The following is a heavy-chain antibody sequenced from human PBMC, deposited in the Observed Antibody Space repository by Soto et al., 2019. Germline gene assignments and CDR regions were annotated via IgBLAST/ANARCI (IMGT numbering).Heavy chain of an antibody. CDR3: ARQLDTTMLTDN. CDR1: GYTFIDYF. CDR2: INPNNGNT. D-gene: IGHD5-18*01. J-gene: IGHJ4*02. Sequence: GASVKVSCKASGYTFIDYFMQWVRQAPGQGLEWMGWINPNNGNTNYAQKFQGRVTMTRDTSISTAYMELSRLRSDDTAVYFCARQLDTTMLTDNWGQGTLVTVSS. V-gene: IGHV1-2*02.